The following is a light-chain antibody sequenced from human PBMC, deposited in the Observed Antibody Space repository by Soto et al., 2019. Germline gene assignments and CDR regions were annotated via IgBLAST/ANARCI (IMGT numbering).Light chain of an antibody. Sequence: DIQMTQSPSTLSASVGDRVTITCRARQSISIWLAWYQQKPGKAPRLLIYDASILESGVPSRFSGSGSGTEFTLTIISLQPDDFATYYCQQYNSYRTFGQGTRVEIK. CDR3: QQYNSYRT. CDR2: DAS. J-gene: IGKJ1*01. CDR1: QSISIW. V-gene: IGKV1-5*01.